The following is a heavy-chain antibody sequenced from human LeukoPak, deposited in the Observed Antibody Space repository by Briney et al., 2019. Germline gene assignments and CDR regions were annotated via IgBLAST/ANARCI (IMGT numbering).Heavy chain of an antibody. J-gene: IGHJ4*02. D-gene: IGHD3-3*01. CDR3: ARGAAYYDFWSGYWLAQNIDY. Sequence: SETLSLTCTVSGGSIRSYYWSWIRQPPGKGLEWIGYIYYSGSTNYNPSLKSRVTISVDTSKNQFSLKLSSVTAADTAVYYCARGAAYYDFWSGYWLAQNIDYWGQGTLVTVSS. V-gene: IGHV4-59*01. CDR1: GGSIRSYY. CDR2: IYYSGST.